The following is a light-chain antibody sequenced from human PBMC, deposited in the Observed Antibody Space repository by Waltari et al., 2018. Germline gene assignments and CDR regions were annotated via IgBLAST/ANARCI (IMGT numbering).Light chain of an antibody. CDR3: STWDDYLSGVV. CDR1: YSNMGTNT. CDR2: SDN. V-gene: IGLV1-44*01. Sequence: SVLTQPPSASGTPGQTVTISCSGRYSNMGTNTVKWYQQLPVTAPKLLIYSDNQRPSGVPDRFSGSKSGTSASLAISGLQSEDEADYYCSTWDDYLSGVVFGEGTKLTVL. J-gene: IGLJ2*01.